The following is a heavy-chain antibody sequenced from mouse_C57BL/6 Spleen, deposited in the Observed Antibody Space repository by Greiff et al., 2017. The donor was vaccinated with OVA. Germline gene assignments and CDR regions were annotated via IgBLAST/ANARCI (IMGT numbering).Heavy chain of an antibody. CDR2: ISYSGST. CDR1: GYSFTSDY. J-gene: IGHJ2*01. Sequence: EVQLVESGPGLAKPSQTLSLTCSASGYSFTSDYWNWIRKFPGHKLEYMGYISYSGSTYYNQSHKNGISITRDTSKNKYYLQLNSVTTEDAAAYYCAREEEELLFDYWGQGTTLTVSS. V-gene: IGHV3-8*01. CDR3: AREEEELLFDY.